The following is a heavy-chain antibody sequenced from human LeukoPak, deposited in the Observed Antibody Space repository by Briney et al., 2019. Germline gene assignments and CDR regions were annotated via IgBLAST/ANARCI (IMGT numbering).Heavy chain of an antibody. CDR3: AKVNNYGDYVSFDY. CDR2: IRYDGSNK. D-gene: IGHD4-17*01. Sequence: GGSLRLSCAASGFTFSSYGMHWVRQAPGKGLEWVAFIRYDGSNKYYADTVKGRFTISRDNSKNTLYLQMNSLRAEDTAVYYCAKVNNYGDYVSFDYWGQGTLVTVSS. CDR1: GFTFSSYG. V-gene: IGHV3-30*02. J-gene: IGHJ4*02.